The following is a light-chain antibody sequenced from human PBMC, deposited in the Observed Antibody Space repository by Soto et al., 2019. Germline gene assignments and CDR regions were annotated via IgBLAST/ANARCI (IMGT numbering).Light chain of an antibody. CDR2: EVS. V-gene: IGLV2-14*01. Sequence: QSALTQPASVSGSPGQSITISCTGTSSDVGGYNYVSWYQQHPGKAPKLMIYEVSNRPSGVSNRFSGSKSGNTASLTISGLHAEDEANYYCSSDTSSSTVTFGGGTKLTVL. J-gene: IGLJ2*01. CDR1: SSDVGGYNY. CDR3: SSDTSSSTVT.